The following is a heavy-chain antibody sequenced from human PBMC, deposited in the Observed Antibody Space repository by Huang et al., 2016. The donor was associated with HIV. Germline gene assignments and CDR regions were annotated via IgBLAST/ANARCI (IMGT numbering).Heavy chain of an antibody. D-gene: IGHD2-21*01. J-gene: IGHJ5*02. CDR3: TRAVWCAENWFDI. CDR2: MNPDRGNT. CDR1: GYIFRDYS. V-gene: IGHV1-8*02. Sequence: QVQLVQSGAEVKRPGASVKVSCKASGYIFRDYSINWVRQAPGQGLEWMGWMNPDRGNTGDAPSLQGRVTMTRDISISTAYMELRSLRFEDTAVYYCTRAVWCAENWFDIWGQGTPVIVSS.